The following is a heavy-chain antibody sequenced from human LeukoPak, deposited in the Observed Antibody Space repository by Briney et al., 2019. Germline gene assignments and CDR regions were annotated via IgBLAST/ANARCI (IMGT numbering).Heavy chain of an antibody. D-gene: IGHD6-19*01. J-gene: IGHJ4*02. CDR2: ISGSGGST. Sequence: PGGSLRLSCAASGFTFSSYAMSWVRQAPGKGLEWVSAISGSGGSTYYADSVKGRFTISRDNSKNTLYLQMNSLRAEDTAVYYCARGRDGTRSQQWLVLDYWGQGTLVTVSS. V-gene: IGHV3-23*01. CDR3: ARGRDGTRSQQWLVLDY. CDR1: GFTFSSYA.